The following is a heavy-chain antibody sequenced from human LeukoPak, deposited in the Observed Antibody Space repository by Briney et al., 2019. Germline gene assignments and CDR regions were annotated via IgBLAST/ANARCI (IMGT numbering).Heavy chain of an antibody. J-gene: IGHJ4*02. V-gene: IGHV1-69*05. CDR1: GGTFSSYA. D-gene: IGHD2-15*01. Sequence: SVKVSCKASGGTFSSYAISWVRQAPGQGLEWMGRIIPIFGTANYAQKFQGRVTITTDESTGTAYMELSSLRSEDTAVYYCASADCSGGSCYLDYWGQGTLVTVSS. CDR2: IIPIFGTA. CDR3: ASADCSGGSCYLDY.